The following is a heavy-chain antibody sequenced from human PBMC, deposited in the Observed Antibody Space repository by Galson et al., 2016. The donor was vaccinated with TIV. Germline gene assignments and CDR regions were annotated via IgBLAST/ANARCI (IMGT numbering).Heavy chain of an antibody. Sequence: SLRLSCAASKFSFSAYSMNWVRQAPGKGLEWVSFISASASHIYYADSVKGRFTISRDNAKSSLYLQMNSLRVEDTAVYYCARERRHCGDNCYLSYYFAMDVWGQGTTVTVSS. D-gene: IGHD2-21*01. CDR1: KFSFSAYS. CDR2: ISASASHI. V-gene: IGHV3-21*01. J-gene: IGHJ6*02. CDR3: ARERRHCGDNCYLSYYFAMDV.